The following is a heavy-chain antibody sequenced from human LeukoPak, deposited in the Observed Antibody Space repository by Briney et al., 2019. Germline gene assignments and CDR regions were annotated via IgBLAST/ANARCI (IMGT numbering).Heavy chain of an antibody. J-gene: IGHJ3*02. Sequence: PSETLSLTCSISGGSISSSSHHWGWIRQPPGKGLEWVSVIYSGGSTYYADSVKGRFTISRDNSKNTLYLQMNSLRAEDTAVYYCARDPLRGYSSSWSDAFDIWGQGTMVTVSS. CDR3: ARDPLRGYSSSWSDAFDI. D-gene: IGHD6-13*01. V-gene: IGHV3-66*01. CDR2: IYSGGST. CDR1: GGSISSSSHH.